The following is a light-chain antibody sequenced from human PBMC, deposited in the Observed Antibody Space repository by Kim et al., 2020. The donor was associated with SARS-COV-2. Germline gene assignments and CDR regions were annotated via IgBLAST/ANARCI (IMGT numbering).Light chain of an antibody. J-gene: IGKJ1*01. CDR2: DAL. V-gene: IGKV3-11*01. CDR1: QSVSHY. CDR3: QQRRDWPQT. Sequence: EIVLTQSPATLSLSPGDRATLSCRASQSVSHYLAWYQQKPGQAPRLLIYDALKRATGIPARFSGSGSGTDFTLTISSLEPEDFAVYYCQQRRDWPQTFGQGTKLEIK.